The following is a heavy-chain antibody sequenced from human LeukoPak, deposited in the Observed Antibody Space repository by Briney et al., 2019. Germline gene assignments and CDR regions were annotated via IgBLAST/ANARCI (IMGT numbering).Heavy chain of an antibody. CDR1: GFNFSTYD. CDR2: IGVSGGTK. J-gene: IGHJ4*02. CDR3: AKGIYDSSGYHLDS. V-gene: IGHV3-23*01. Sequence: GGSLRLSCVASGFNFSTYDLSWVRQSPGKGLEWVSIIGVSGGTKYYAESMKGRFTISRDNSKNTVYLQMNSLRDEDTAVYFCAKGIYDSSGYHLDSWGQGTLVTVSS. D-gene: IGHD3-22*01.